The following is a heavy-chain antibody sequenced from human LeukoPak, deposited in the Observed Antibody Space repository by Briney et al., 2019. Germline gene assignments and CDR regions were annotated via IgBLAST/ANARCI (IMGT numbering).Heavy chain of an antibody. CDR2: INPNSGVT. Sequence: ASVKVSCKASGYTFSDYYIHWVRQAPGQGLEWMGRINPNSGVTNYAKNFQGRVTITRDTSTSTASMELSSLRSDDTAVYYCARQSEPKGDYWGQGTLVTVSS. CDR1: GYTFSDYY. V-gene: IGHV1-2*06. CDR3: ARQSEPKGDY. J-gene: IGHJ4*02.